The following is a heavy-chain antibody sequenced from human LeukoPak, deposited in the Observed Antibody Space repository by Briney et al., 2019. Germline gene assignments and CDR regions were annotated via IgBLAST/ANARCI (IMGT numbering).Heavy chain of an antibody. J-gene: IGHJ5*02. CDR3: ARVPRVAVAGKGDWFDP. V-gene: IGHV1-8*02. CDR2: MNPNSGNT. D-gene: IGHD6-19*01. CDR1: GYTFTSYD. Sequence: GASVKVSCKASGYTFTSYDINWVRQATGQGLEWMGWMNPNSGNTGYAQKLQGRVTMTTDTSTSTAYMELRSLRSDDTAVYYCARVPRVAVAGKGDWFDPWGQGTLVTVSS.